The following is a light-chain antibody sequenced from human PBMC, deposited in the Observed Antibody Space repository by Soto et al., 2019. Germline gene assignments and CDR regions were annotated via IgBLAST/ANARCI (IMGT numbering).Light chain of an antibody. CDR3: TSCTSSIAYV. CDR2: EVS. Sequence: QSVLTQPASVSGSPGQPITISCTGTSSDVGGYNYVSWYQQHTGKAPKLMNYEVSNRPSEVYNRFSGSKTGNTAYLTISGLQAVDEAGYYCTSCTSSIAYVFGTGTTVTVL. CDR1: SSDVGGYNY. J-gene: IGLJ1*01. V-gene: IGLV2-14*01.